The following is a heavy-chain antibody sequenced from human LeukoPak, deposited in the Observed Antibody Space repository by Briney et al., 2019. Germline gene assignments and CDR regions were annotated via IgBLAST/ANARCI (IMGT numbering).Heavy chain of an antibody. D-gene: IGHD3-22*01. V-gene: IGHV3-21*01. CDR3: AKGPSYYADSLDY. Sequence: PGGSLRLSCAASGFTFSSYSMNWVRQAPGKGLEWVSSISSSSSYIYYADSVKGRFTISRDNAKNSLYLQMNSLRAEDTAVYYCAKGPSYYADSLDYWGQGTLVTVSS. CDR2: ISSSSSYI. J-gene: IGHJ4*02. CDR1: GFTFSSYS.